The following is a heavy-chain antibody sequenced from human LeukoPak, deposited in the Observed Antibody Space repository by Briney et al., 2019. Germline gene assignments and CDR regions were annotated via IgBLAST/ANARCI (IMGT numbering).Heavy chain of an antibody. Sequence: GGSLRLSCAASGFTFSSYWMSWVRQAPGKGLQWVANIKKDGSEKYYVHSVKGRFTISRDNAKNSLYLQLNSLRAEDTAVYYCAREERFTLVRGVVSSAPFDYWGQGSLVTVSS. V-gene: IGHV3-7*01. CDR1: GFTFSSYW. CDR2: IKKDGSEK. CDR3: AREERFTLVRGVVSSAPFDY. D-gene: IGHD3-10*01. J-gene: IGHJ4*02.